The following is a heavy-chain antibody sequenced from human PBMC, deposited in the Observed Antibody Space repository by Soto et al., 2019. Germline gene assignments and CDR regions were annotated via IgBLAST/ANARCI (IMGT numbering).Heavy chain of an antibody. Sequence: EVHLLESGGNLVQPGGSLRLSCEASGFALSPFWMSWVRQAPGKGLEWVASINRYGSGKHYVDSVRGRFTISRDNAKNSLFLQMNTLSAEDTYVYYCARLTGAVTTFVYWGQGTPVTVSS. CDR2: INRYGSGK. J-gene: IGHJ4*02. CDR1: GFALSPFW. CDR3: ARLTGAVTTFVY. V-gene: IGHV3-7*03. D-gene: IGHD1-1*01.